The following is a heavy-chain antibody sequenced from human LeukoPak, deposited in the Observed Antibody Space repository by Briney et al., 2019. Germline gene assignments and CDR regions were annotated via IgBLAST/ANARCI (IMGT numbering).Heavy chain of an antibody. D-gene: IGHD1-1*01. J-gene: IGHJ3*01. CDR1: GFTFSIYG. V-gene: IGHV3-30*03. CDR3: ATANSGPDV. Sequence: PGRSLRLSCAASGFTFSIYGMHWVRQAPGKGLEWVAVISYHGNNKYFADSVKGRFTISRDNSKNTLYLQMDSLRTEDTAVYYCATANSGPDVWGQGTTVTVSS. CDR2: ISYHGNNK.